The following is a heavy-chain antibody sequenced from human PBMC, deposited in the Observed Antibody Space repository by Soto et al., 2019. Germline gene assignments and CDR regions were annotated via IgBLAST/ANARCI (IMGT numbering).Heavy chain of an antibody. CDR2: MNPNSVNT. CDR1: GYTFTTYD. V-gene: IGHV1-8*01. Sequence: QVQLVQSGAEVKKPRTSVKVSFKTSGYTFTTYDINWVRQATGQGLEWMGWMNPNSVNTGYAQKLQGRVTMTTDTSISTAYMELSSLTSEDTAVYFCARGWEMPAATFDSWGQGTLVTVSS. D-gene: IGHD2-2*01. CDR3: ARGWEMPAATFDS. J-gene: IGHJ4*02.